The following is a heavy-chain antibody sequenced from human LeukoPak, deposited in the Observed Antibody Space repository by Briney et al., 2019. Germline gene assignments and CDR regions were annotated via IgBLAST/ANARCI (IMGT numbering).Heavy chain of an antibody. V-gene: IGHV3-9*01. CDR3: AKGRGYNYGYIFGYFDY. Sequence: PGRSLRLSCAASGFTFADYAMHWVRQTPGKGLEWVSGISWNSGNIDYADSVKGRFTISRDNAKNSLYLQMNSLRAEDTALYYCAKGRGYNYGYIFGYFDYWGQGTLVTVPS. CDR1: GFTFADYA. CDR2: ISWNSGNI. J-gene: IGHJ4*02. D-gene: IGHD5-18*01.